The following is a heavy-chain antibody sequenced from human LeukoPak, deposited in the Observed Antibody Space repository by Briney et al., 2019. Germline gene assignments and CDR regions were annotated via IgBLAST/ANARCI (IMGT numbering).Heavy chain of an antibody. CDR2: INAGNGST. Sequence: ASVKVSCKASGYTFTNYGITWVRQAPGQGLEWMGWINAGNGSTKYSQKFQGRVTITRDTSASTAYMELSSLRSEDTAVYYCARDWEGYSYGIDYWGQGTLVTVSS. J-gene: IGHJ4*02. CDR1: GYTFTNYG. V-gene: IGHV1-3*01. CDR3: ARDWEGYSYGIDY. D-gene: IGHD5-18*01.